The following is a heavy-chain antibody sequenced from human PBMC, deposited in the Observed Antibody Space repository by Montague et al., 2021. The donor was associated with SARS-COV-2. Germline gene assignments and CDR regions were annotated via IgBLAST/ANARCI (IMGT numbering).Heavy chain of an antibody. CDR1: GGSLNKHY. J-gene: IGHJ4*02. V-gene: IGHV4-59*11. CDR3: ARSISSSGARDN. CDR2: IFYKGNT. Sequence: SETRSLTCTVSGGSLNKHYWSWIRKAPGKELEWLGNIFYKGNTNYNFFLWGRVSMSLDTPQNQSSLRLTSLTAADTAVYYCARSISSSGARDNWGQGILVTVS. D-gene: IGHD3-22*01.